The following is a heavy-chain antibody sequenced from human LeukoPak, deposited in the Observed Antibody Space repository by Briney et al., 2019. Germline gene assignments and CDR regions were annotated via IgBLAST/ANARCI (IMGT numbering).Heavy chain of an antibody. D-gene: IGHD1-26*01. CDR2: ITSSSSYV. CDR3: ARDRGSYD. J-gene: IGHJ4*02. V-gene: IGHV3-21*01. CDR1: GFTFSSYS. Sequence: GGSMRLSCAASGFTFSSYSMNWVRQAPGKGLEWVSSITSSSSYVYYADSVKGRFTISRDNAKNSLYLQMNSLRAEDTAVYYCARDRGSYDWGQGTLVTVSS.